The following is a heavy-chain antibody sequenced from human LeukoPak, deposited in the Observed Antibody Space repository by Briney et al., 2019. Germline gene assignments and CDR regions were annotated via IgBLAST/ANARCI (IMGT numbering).Heavy chain of an antibody. CDR3: TRDHEDYGSPSFDY. V-gene: IGHV3-49*04. Sequence: PGGSLRLSCTASRFSFGDYAMNWVRQAPGKGLEWVGFIRSKAYGGTTEYAASLRGRFTISRDDSKSIAYLQMNSLKTEDTAVYFCTRDHEDYGSPSFDYWGQGTLVTVSS. CDR2: IRSKAYGGTT. J-gene: IGHJ4*02. D-gene: IGHD4/OR15-4a*01. CDR1: RFSFGDYA.